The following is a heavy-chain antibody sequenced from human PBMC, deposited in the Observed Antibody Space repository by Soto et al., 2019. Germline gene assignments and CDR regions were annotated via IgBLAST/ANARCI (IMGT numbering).Heavy chain of an antibody. CDR3: ARIHGYSSGWYFDY. J-gene: IGHJ4*02. CDR1: GGSISSSSYY. V-gene: IGHV4-39*01. CDR2: IYYSGST. D-gene: IGHD6-19*01. Sequence: SETLSLTCTVSGGSISSSSYYWGWILQPPGKGLEWIGSIYYSGSTYYDPSLKSRVTISVDTSKNQFSLKLSSVTAADTAVYYCARIHGYSSGWYFDYWGQGTLVTVSS.